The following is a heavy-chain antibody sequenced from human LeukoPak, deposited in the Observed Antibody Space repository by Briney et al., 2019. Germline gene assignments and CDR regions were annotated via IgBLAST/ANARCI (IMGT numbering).Heavy chain of an antibody. J-gene: IGHJ4*02. CDR2: IYYSGST. V-gene: IGHV4-59*01. Sequence: PSETLSLTCTVSGGSISSYYWSWIRQPPGKGLEWIGYIYYSGSTNYNPSLKSRVTISVDTSKNQFSLKLSSVTAADTAVYYCARLVGYSYGQYTDYWGQGTLVTVSS. CDR1: GGSISSYY. CDR3: ARLVGYSYGQYTDY. D-gene: IGHD5-18*01.